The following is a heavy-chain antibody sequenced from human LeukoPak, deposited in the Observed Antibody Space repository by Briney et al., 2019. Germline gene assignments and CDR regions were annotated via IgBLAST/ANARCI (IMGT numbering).Heavy chain of an antibody. Sequence: SETLSLTCAVYGGSFSGYYWSWIRQPPGKGLEWIGEINHSGSTNYNPSLKSRVTISVDTSKNQFSLKLSSVTAADTAVYYCARQRASAYSSGWYQSLDHWGQGTLVTVSS. D-gene: IGHD6-19*01. CDR2: INHSGST. CDR1: GGSFSGYY. J-gene: IGHJ5*02. V-gene: IGHV4-34*01. CDR3: ARQRASAYSSGWYQSLDH.